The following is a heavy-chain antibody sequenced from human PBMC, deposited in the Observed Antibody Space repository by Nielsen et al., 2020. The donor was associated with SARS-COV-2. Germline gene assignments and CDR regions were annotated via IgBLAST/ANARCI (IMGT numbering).Heavy chain of an antibody. J-gene: IGHJ5*02. V-gene: IGHV3-20*01. CDR1: GFTFSTYA. CDR3: VKDSSLVWFGESWFDP. CDR2: INWNGANT. D-gene: IGHD3-10*01. Sequence: GGSLRLSCAASGFTFSTYAMSWVRQAPGKGLEWVSGINWNGANTGYADSVRGRFTISRDNAKNSLYLQMNSLRAEDTALYHCVKDSSLVWFGESWFDPWGQGTLVTVSS.